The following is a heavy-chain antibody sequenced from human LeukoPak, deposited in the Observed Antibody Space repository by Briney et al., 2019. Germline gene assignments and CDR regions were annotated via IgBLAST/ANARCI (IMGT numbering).Heavy chain of an antibody. Sequence: GGSLRLSCAASGFTFSDYYVSWIRQAPGEGLEWVSYISSSGSTIYYADSVKGRFTISRDNAKNSLYLQMNSLRAEDTAVYYCARDRYSSSWYYFDYWGQGTLVTVSS. CDR1: GFTFSDYY. J-gene: IGHJ4*02. D-gene: IGHD6-13*01. V-gene: IGHV3-11*01. CDR2: ISSSGSTI. CDR3: ARDRYSSSWYYFDY.